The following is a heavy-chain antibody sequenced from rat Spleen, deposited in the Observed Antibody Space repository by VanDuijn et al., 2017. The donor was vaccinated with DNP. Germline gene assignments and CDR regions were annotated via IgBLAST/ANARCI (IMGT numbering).Heavy chain of an antibody. J-gene: IGHJ4*01. CDR1: GFTFSNYG. Sequence: EVQLVESGGGLVQPGRSLKLSCAASGFTFSNYGMAWVRQAPKKGLEWVATITASSGTTYYRDSVKGRFTISTDNAKSTLYLQMDSLRSEDTATYYCARDYFDGTYYYVGYYSMDAWGQGTSVTVSS. CDR3: ARDYFDGTYYYVGYYSMDA. CDR2: ITASSGTT. V-gene: IGHV5S13*01. D-gene: IGHD1-12*02.